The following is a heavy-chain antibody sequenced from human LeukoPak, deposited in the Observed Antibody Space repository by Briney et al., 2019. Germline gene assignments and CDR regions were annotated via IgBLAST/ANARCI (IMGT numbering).Heavy chain of an antibody. D-gene: IGHD6-13*01. CDR1: GGTFSSYA. CDR2: IIPIFGTA. J-gene: IGHJ4*02. V-gene: IGHV1-69*13. Sequence: ASVKVSCKASGGTFSSYAISWVRQAPGQGLEWMGGIIPIFGTANYAQKFQGRVTITADESTSTAYMELSSLRSEDTAVYCCAREGAAGTLFFDYWGQGTLVTVSS. CDR3: AREGAAGTLFFDY.